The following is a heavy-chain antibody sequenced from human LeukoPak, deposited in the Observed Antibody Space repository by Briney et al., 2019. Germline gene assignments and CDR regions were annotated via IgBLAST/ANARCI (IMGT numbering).Heavy chain of an antibody. D-gene: IGHD3-16*01. CDR1: GFSFNNYG. CDR2: ISGDGRNT. J-gene: IGHJ4*02. V-gene: IGHV3-23*01. CDR3: ATDVGGAMFDY. Sequence: PGGSLRLSCAASGFSFNNYGMTWVRRAPGTGLEWVSTISGDGRNTHYADSVRGRFTISRDNSKNTLYLQLNGLSADDTGLYCCATDVGGAMFDYWGQGTLVTVSS.